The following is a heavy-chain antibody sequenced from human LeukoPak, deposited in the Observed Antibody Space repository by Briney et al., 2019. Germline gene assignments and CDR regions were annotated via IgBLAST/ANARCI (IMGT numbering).Heavy chain of an antibody. D-gene: IGHD3-3*01. CDR3: ARMSHYEFWSGYYRFDP. V-gene: IGHV4-59*11. CDR1: GGSISSHY. CDR2: IYYSGST. Sequence: PSETLSLTCTVSGGSISSHYWSWIRQPPGKGLEWIGYIYYSGSTNYNPSLKSRVTISVDTSKNQFSLKLSSVTSADTAVYYCARMSHYEFWSGYYRFDPWGQGTLVTVSS. J-gene: IGHJ5*02.